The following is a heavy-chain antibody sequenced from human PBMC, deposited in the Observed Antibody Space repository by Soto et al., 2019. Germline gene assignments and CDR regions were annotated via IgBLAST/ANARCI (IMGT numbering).Heavy chain of an antibody. V-gene: IGHV3-74*01. CDR2: INSDGSRT. Sequence: PGGSLRLSCSASGFTFSSYWMHGVRQAPGKGLVWVSRINSDGSRTSYADSAKGRFTISRDNAKNSLDLLVNSLTAEDTAVYYCARGPTRDADYFAPWGRGTLVTVSS. D-gene: IGHD4-17*01. CDR3: ARGPTRDADYFAP. J-gene: IGHJ5*02. CDR1: GFTFSSYW.